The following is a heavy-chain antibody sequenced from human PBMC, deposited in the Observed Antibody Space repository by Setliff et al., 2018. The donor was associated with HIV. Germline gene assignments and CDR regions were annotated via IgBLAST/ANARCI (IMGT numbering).Heavy chain of an antibody. CDR1: GGSSSNYY. CDR3: ARARYGTSFDP. CDR2: VYYNGGT. V-gene: IGHV4-59*01. J-gene: IGHJ5*02. D-gene: IGHD3-9*01. Sequence: SETLSLTCTVFGGSSSNYYWSWIRQPPGKGLEWIGYVYYNGGTQYNPSLKSRVTISADTPKNQFYLKLNSVTAADTAVYFCARARYGTSFDPWGQGTLVTVSS.